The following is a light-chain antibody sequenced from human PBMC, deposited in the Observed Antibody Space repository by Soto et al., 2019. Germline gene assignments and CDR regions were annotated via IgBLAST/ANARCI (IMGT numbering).Light chain of an antibody. V-gene: IGLV2-18*01. J-gene: IGLJ3*02. CDR1: SSDVGSYNR. CDR3: SLYTSSSKV. Sequence: QSALTQPPSVSGSPGQSVTISCTGTSSDVGSYNRVSWYQQPPGTAPKLMIYEVSNRPSGVPDRFSGSKSGNTASLTISGLQAEDEADHYCSLYTSSSKVFGGGTKVTVL. CDR2: EVS.